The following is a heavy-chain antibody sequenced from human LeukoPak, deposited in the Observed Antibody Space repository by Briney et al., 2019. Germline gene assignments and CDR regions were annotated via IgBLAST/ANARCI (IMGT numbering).Heavy chain of an antibody. CDR1: GFTFSSYG. V-gene: IGHV3-23*01. Sequence: GGSLRLSCAASGFTFSSYGMSWVRQAPGKGLEWVSGISGSGGSTYYADSVKGRFTISRDNSKNTLYLQMNSLRAEDTAVYYCARSWWIQLWPYYYMDVWGKGTTVTISS. J-gene: IGHJ6*03. CDR2: ISGSGGST. CDR3: ARSWWIQLWPYYYMDV. D-gene: IGHD5-18*01.